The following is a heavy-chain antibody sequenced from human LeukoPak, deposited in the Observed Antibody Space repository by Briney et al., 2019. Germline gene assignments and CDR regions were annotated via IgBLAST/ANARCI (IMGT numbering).Heavy chain of an antibody. D-gene: IGHD5-18*01. J-gene: IGHJ6*03. V-gene: IGHV3-30*04. CDR3: ARRGPSGYRYMDV. Sequence: GGSLRLSCAASGFTFSSYEMNWVRQAPGKGLEWVAAISYAGNNKYDADSVRGRFTISRDNSKNTLYLQLNSLRAEDTAVYYCARRGPSGYRYMDVWGKGTTVTVSS. CDR2: ISYAGNNK. CDR1: GFTFSSYE.